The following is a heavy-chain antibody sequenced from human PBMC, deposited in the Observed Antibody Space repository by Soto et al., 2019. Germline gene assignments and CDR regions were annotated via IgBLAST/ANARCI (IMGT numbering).Heavy chain of an antibody. Sequence: LRLYCAASGFTFSGFAMHWVRMGPGKGLEWVEVISSSGTYTTSPDSVRGRFSISRDSSKNTLYLQINSLRTDDTAVYHCAREPWGYSGSSKHCDFWGHGNLVTV. J-gene: IGHJ4*01. D-gene: IGHD6-6*01. CDR1: GFTFSGFA. V-gene: IGHV3-30*11. CDR2: ISSSGTYT. CDR3: AREPWGYSGSSKHCDF.